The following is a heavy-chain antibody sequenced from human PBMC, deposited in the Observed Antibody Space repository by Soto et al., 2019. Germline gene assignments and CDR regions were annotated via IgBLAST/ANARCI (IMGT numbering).Heavy chain of an antibody. Sequence: QSGGSLRLSCAASGFTFSSYGMHWVRQAPGKGLEWVAFISYDGNNKYYADSVKGRSTISRDNSENTLYLQMYSLRVEETAVYYCAKGRRSDYGGRYDVGVWGQGTTVTVSS. CDR1: GFTFSSYG. D-gene: IGHD4-17*01. V-gene: IGHV3-30*18. CDR2: ISYDGNNK. CDR3: AKGRRSDYGGRYDVGV. J-gene: IGHJ6*02.